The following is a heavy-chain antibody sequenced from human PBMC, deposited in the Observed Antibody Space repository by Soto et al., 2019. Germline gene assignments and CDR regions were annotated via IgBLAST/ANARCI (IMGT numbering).Heavy chain of an antibody. CDR2: ISGSDGKT. D-gene: IGHD3-10*01. CDR1: GFSFGSYA. V-gene: IGHV3-23*01. CDR3: ARWSYLNY. J-gene: IGHJ1*01. Sequence: GGSLRLSCAASGFSFGSYALSWVRQAPGKGLEWVSTISGSDGKTFYADSVKGRFSISRDTSQSTLYLQMNSLRADDTAMYYCARWSYLNYWGQGTRVTVSS.